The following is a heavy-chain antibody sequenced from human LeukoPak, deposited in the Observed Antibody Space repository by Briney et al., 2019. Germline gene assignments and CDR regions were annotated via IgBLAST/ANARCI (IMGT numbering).Heavy chain of an antibody. D-gene: IGHD2-15*01. CDR1: GGSISSSSYY. Sequence: SETLSLTCTVSGGSISSSSYYWGWIRQPPGKGLEWIGYIYYSGSTYYNPSLKSRVTISVDTSKNQFSLKLSSVTAADTAVYYCAREPSVVVSSNWFDPWGQGTLVTVSS. J-gene: IGHJ5*02. CDR3: AREPSVVVSSNWFDP. V-gene: IGHV4-30-4*08. CDR2: IYYSGST.